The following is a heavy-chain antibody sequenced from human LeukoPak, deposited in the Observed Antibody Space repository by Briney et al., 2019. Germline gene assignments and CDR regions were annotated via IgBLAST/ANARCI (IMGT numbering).Heavy chain of an antibody. V-gene: IGHV4-31*03. CDR2: IYYSGST. Sequence: SQTLSLTCTVSGGSISSGDYYWSWIRQLPGKGLEWIGYIYYSGSTYYNPSLKSRLTMSVDTAKNQLSLRLRSVTAADTAVYYCAKYTTTSRKVGFDPWGQGTLITVSS. CDR3: AKYTTTSRKVGFDP. D-gene: IGHD2-2*01. CDR1: GGSISSGDYY. J-gene: IGHJ5*01.